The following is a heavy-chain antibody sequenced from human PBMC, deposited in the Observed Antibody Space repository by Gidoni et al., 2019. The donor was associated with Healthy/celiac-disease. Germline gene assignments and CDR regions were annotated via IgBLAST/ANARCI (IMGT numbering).Heavy chain of an antibody. Sequence: QLQLQESGPGLVKPSETLSLTCTVSGGSISSSSYYWGWIRQPPGKGLEWIGSIYYSGSTYYNPSLKSRVTISVDTSKNQFSLKLSSVTAADTAVYYCARRDDYDILTGQNDYWGQGTLVTVSS. CDR3: ARRDDYDILTGQNDY. CDR2: IYYSGST. D-gene: IGHD3-9*01. J-gene: IGHJ4*02. V-gene: IGHV4-39*01. CDR1: GGSISSSSYY.